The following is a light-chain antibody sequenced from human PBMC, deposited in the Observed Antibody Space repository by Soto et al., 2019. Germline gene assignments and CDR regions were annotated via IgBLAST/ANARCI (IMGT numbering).Light chain of an antibody. J-gene: IGKJ1*01. Sequence: DIQITQQPSSLSASVEDRVIITCRASQSISNHLNWYQQKPGKAPKLLIFAASSLQSGVPSRFSGSRSGPDFTLTISSLQPEDFATYYCQQSYSSPPTFGQGTKVDIK. CDR1: QSISNH. CDR2: AAS. V-gene: IGKV1-39*01. CDR3: QQSYSSPPT.